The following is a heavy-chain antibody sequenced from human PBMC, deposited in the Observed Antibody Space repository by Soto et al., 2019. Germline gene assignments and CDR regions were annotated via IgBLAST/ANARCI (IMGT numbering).Heavy chain of an antibody. J-gene: IGHJ4*02. Sequence: ASVKVSCKASGYTFTSYGISWVRQAPGQGLEWMGWISAYNGNTNYAQKLQGRVTMTTDTSTSTAYMELRSLRSDDTAVYYCARDLNPWYSSSSGRSFDYWGQGTLVTVSS. D-gene: IGHD6-6*01. CDR3: ARDLNPWYSSSSGRSFDY. CDR1: GYTFTSYG. V-gene: IGHV1-18*01. CDR2: ISAYNGNT.